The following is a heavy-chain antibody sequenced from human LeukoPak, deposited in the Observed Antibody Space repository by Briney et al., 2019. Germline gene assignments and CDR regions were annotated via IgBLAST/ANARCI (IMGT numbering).Heavy chain of an antibody. Sequence: ASVKVSCKASGYTFTGYYMHWVRQAPGQGLEWMGWINPNSGGTNYAQKFQGRVTMTRDTSISTAYMELSRLRSDDTAVYYCACPPYDSGYYYFDYWGQGTLVTVFS. CDR3: ACPPYDSGYYYFDY. CDR2: INPNSGGT. CDR1: GYTFTGYY. D-gene: IGHD3-22*01. V-gene: IGHV1-2*02. J-gene: IGHJ4*02.